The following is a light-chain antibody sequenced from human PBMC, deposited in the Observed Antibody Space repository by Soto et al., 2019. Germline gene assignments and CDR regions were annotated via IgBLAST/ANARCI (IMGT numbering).Light chain of an antibody. CDR1: SSNIGSNY. V-gene: IGLV1-47*01. Sequence: QPVLTQPPSASGTPGQRVTISCSGSSSNIGSNYVYWYQQLPGSAPKLLIYRNDQRPSGVPDRFSASKSGTAASLAISGLRSEDEADYHCAAWDDSRSAVVFGGGTQLTVL. CDR2: RND. J-gene: IGLJ2*01. CDR3: AAWDDSRSAVV.